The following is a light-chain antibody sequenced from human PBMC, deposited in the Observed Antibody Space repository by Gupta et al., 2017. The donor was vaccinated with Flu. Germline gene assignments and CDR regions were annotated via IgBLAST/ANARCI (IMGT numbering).Light chain of an antibody. CDR2: WAS. CDR1: QSVLYNSNNKNY. J-gene: IGKJ4*01. Sequence: DILMTQSPDSLSVSLGERATINCKSIQSVLYNSNNKNYLAWYQQKPGQPPRLLISWASIRESGVPDRFSGRGSGTDFTLTISILHAEDVAVYYCQQDDTTPLTFGGGTKVEI. CDR3: QQDDTTPLT. V-gene: IGKV4-1*01.